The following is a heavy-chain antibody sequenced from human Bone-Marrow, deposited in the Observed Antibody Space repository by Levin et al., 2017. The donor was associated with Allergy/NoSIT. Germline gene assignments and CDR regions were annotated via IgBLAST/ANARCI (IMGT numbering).Heavy chain of an antibody. D-gene: IGHD5-12*01. CDR3: AREVAYDGPSDYSGMDV. V-gene: IGHV4-39*07. Sequence: SETLSLTCTVSGGSISSSSYYWGWIRQPPGKGLEWIGTIYYSGSTYYNPSLKSRVTISIDMSKNQFSLKLSPVTAADTAVYYCAREVAYDGPSDYSGMDVWGQGTTVTVS. CDR2: IYYSGST. CDR1: GGSISSSSYY. J-gene: IGHJ6*02.